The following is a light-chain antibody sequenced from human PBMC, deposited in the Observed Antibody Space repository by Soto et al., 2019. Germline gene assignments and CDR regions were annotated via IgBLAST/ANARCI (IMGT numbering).Light chain of an antibody. CDR1: QDISSW. CDR3: QQTNTFPIA. CDR2: VAS. Sequence: DIQMTQSPSSMSASVGDRVTITCRASQDISSWLAWYQQKPGKAPKLLIYVASGLQTGAPSRFSGSGSGTDFTLTISSLQPEDFAIYYCQQTNTFPIAFGQGTRLEMK. J-gene: IGKJ5*01. V-gene: IGKV1D-12*01.